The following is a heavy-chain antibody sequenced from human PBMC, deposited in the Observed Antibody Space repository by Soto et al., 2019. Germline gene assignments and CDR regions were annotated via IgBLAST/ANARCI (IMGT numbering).Heavy chain of an antibody. CDR3: ARKPYYYDSSGYPLYYYYGMDV. V-gene: IGHV1-69*06. CDR1: GGTFSSYA. J-gene: IGHJ6*02. D-gene: IGHD3-22*01. Sequence: VKVSCKASGGTFSSYAISWVRQAPGQGLEWMGGIIPIFGTANYAQKFQGRVTITADKSTSTAYMELSSLRSEDTAVYYCARKPYYYDSSGYPLYYYYGMDVWGQGTTVTVSS. CDR2: IIPIFGTA.